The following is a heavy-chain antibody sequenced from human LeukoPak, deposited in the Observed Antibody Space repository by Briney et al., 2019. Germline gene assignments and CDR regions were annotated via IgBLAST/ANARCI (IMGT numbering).Heavy chain of an antibody. D-gene: IGHD3-22*01. Sequence: SQTLSLTCTVSGDSISSGDYYWSWIRQPPGKGLEWIGYIYYSGSTYYNPSLKSRVTISVDTSKNQFSLKLSSVTAADTAVYYCARDTYYYDSSGYPDAFDIWGQGTMVTVSS. J-gene: IGHJ3*02. CDR2: IYYSGST. CDR1: GDSISSGDYY. CDR3: ARDTYYYDSSGYPDAFDI. V-gene: IGHV4-30-4*08.